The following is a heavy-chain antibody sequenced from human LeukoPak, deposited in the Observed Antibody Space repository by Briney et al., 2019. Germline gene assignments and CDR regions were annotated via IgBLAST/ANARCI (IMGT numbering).Heavy chain of an antibody. J-gene: IGHJ4*02. CDR3: ARVPSLYYFDY. Sequence: GGSLRLSCAASGFTFSSYGMSWVRQAPGKGLEWVSGINWNGGSTGYADSVKGRFTISRDNAKNSLYLQMNSLRAEDTALYYCARVPSLYYFDYWGQGTLVTVSS. V-gene: IGHV3-20*04. D-gene: IGHD2-2*01. CDR1: GFTFSSYG. CDR2: INWNGGST.